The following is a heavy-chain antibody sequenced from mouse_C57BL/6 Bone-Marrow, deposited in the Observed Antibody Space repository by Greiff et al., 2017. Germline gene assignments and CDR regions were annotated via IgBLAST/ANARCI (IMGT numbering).Heavy chain of an antibody. CDR2: IYPGDGDT. CDR3: ARPHIYYDYLYAMDY. D-gene: IGHD2-4*01. CDR1: GYAFSSSW. Sequence: QVQLQQSGPELVKPGASVKISCKASGYAFSSSWMNWVKQRPGKGLEWIGRIYPGDGDTNYNGKFKGKATLTADKSSSTAYMQLSSLTSEDSAVYFCARPHIYYDYLYAMDYWGQGTSVTVSS. V-gene: IGHV1-82*01. J-gene: IGHJ4*01.